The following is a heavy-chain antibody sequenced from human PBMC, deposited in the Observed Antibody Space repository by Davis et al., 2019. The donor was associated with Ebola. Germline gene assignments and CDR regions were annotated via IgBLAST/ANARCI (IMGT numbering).Heavy chain of an antibody. CDR1: NPSLRGFS. Sequence: SLSPACRLDNPSLRGFSCGCIRQPPEKGLGWLRDLRPAGPTNYSPSLKNRLTMSMDTSKNQVSLKVRSVTAADTAVYYCARTELTSVSSSGLGYNYFDPWGQGTLVTVSS. CDR2: LRPAGPT. CDR3: ARTELTSVSSSGLGYNYFDP. V-gene: IGHV4-34*01. J-gene: IGHJ5*02. D-gene: IGHD3-10*01.